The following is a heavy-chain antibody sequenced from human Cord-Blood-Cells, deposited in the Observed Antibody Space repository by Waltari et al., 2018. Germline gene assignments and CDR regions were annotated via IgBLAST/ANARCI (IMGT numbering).Heavy chain of an antibody. V-gene: IGHV3-7*01. D-gene: IGHD1-26*01. CDR3: ARSPRLGYNWFDP. CDR2: IKQDGSEK. J-gene: IGHJ5*02. Sequence: EVQLVESGGGLVQPGGSLRLSCASSGFTFSTYWMSWVRPVPGKGLEWVANIKQDGSEKYYVDSVKGRFTISRDNAKNSLYLQMNSLRAEDTAVYYCARSPRLGYNWFDPWGQGTLVTVSS. CDR1: GFTFSTYW.